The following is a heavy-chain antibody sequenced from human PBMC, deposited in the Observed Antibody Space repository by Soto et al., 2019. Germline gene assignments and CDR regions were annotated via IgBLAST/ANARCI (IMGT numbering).Heavy chain of an antibody. D-gene: IGHD3-10*01. CDR2: GST. Sequence: SETLSLTCTVSGGSVSSGNDYWSWIRQPPGKGLEWIGFGSTKYNPSLKSRIRISVDTSKNQFSLNLTSATAADTAVYYCARVSTSASGSYYTLDYWGQGTLVTVSS. CDR1: GGSVSSGNDY. J-gene: IGHJ4*02. CDR3: ARVSTSASGSYYTLDY. V-gene: IGHV4-61*01.